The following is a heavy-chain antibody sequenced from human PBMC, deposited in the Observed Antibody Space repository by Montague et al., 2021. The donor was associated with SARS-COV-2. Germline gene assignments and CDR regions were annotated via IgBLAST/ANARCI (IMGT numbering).Heavy chain of an antibody. CDR1: GGSINSYY. CDR2: IYYSGST. CDR3: ARLGDHDGNWFDP. D-gene: IGHD3-16*01. V-gene: IGHV4-59*01. J-gene: IGHJ5*02. Sequence: SETLSLTCTVSGGSINSYYWTWIRQPPGKGLEWIGYIYYSGSTYYSPSLKSRVSISVDTSKNQVSLKVNSVTAADTAVYYCARLGDHDGNWFDPWGQGTLVTVSS.